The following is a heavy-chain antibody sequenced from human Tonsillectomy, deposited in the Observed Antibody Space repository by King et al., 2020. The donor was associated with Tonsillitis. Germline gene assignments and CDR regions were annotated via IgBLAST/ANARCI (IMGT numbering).Heavy chain of an antibody. Sequence: QLQESGPGLVKPSETLSLTCTVSGGSISSSSYYWGWIRQPPGKGLEWIGSIYYSGSTYYNPSLKSRVTISVDTSKTQFSLKLSSVTAADTAVYYCARLGLVGDPRTYYYYGMDVWGQGTTVTVSS. CDR2: IYYSGST. CDR1: GGSISSSSYY. V-gene: IGHV4-39*01. D-gene: IGHD2-21*02. CDR3: ARLGLVGDPRTYYYYGMDV. J-gene: IGHJ6*02.